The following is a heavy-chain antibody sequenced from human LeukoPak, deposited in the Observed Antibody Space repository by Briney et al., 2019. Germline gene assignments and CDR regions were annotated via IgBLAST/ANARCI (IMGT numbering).Heavy chain of an antibody. CDR3: AKEGHVSELDY. V-gene: IGHV3-23*01. Sequence: SGRSLRLSCAASGFAISNYAMDWVRQAPGKGLEWVSSLGSVGSTHYADSVQGRFTVSRDNTKNTLYLQMNSLRAEDTALYYCAKEGHVSELDYWGPGTLVTVSS. J-gene: IGHJ4*02. CDR2: LGSVGST. D-gene: IGHD3-10*01. CDR1: GFAISNYA.